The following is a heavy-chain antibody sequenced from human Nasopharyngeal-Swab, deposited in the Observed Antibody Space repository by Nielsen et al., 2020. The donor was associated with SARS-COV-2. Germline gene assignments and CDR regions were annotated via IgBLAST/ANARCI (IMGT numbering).Heavy chain of an antibody. CDR1: GFTFSSYA. J-gene: IGHJ5*02. Sequence: GESLKVSCAASGFTFSSYAMSGVRQAPGKGLEWVSAISGSGGSTYDADSVKGRFTISRDNSKNTLYLQMNSLRAEDTAVYYCAKGLGQQLVNWFDPWGQGTLVTVSS. D-gene: IGHD6-13*01. CDR2: ISGSGGST. V-gene: IGHV3-23*01. CDR3: AKGLGQQLVNWFDP.